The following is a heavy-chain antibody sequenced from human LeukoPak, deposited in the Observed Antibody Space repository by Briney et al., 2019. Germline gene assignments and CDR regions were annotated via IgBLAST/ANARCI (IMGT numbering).Heavy chain of an antibody. V-gene: IGHV4-59*02. D-gene: IGHD2-2*01. CDR3: AREERPGLDY. J-gene: IGHJ4*02. CDR1: GVSVSTYY. CDR2: VSYSGGT. Sequence: SETLSLTCSVSGVSVSTYYWSWIRQPPGKGLEWIAYVSYSGGTNYIPSLKSRVTISLDTSKNQFSLKLSPVTAADTAVYFCAREERPGLDYWGQGTLVTVSS.